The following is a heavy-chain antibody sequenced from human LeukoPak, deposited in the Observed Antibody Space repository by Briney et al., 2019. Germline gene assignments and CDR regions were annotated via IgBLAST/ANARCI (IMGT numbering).Heavy chain of an antibody. V-gene: IGHV1-46*03. CDR3: AREKWPVVIAIGEFDY. Sequence: ASVKVSCKASGYTFTGYYMHWVRQAPGQGLEWMGIINPSGGSTSYAQKFQGRVTMTRDTSTSTVYMELSSLRSEDTAVYYCAREKWPVVIAIGEFDYWGQGTLVTVSS. D-gene: IGHD2-21*01. CDR1: GYTFTGYY. J-gene: IGHJ4*02. CDR2: INPSGGST.